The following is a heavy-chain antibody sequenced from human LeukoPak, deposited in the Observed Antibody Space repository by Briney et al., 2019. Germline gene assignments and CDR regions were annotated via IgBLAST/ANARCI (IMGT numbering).Heavy chain of an antibody. Sequence: SDTLSLTCTVSVGSLSSSSYYGGWGRQPPGRGLGCNGRIYYSGSTYNNPSLKSRVTISVDTSKNQFSLKLSSVTVADTAVYYCARHINGCPYDSLDVWGQGTTVTVSS. V-gene: IGHV4-39*01. D-gene: IGHD3-3*01. CDR1: VGSLSSSSYY. J-gene: IGHJ6*02. CDR3: ARHINGCPYDSLDV. CDR2: IYYSGST.